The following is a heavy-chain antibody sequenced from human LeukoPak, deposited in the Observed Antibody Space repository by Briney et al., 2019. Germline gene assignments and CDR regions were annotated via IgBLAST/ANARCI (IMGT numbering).Heavy chain of an antibody. J-gene: IGHJ6*02. Sequence: GASAKVSCKASGFTFTSSAVQWVRQARGQRLEWIGWIVVGSGNTNYAQKFQERVTITRDMSTSTAYMELSSLRSEDTAVYYCAAAGYYSSTSCYGYYYYGMDVWGQRTTVTVSS. CDR2: IVVGSGNT. V-gene: IGHV1-58*01. CDR3: AAAGYYSSTSCYGYYYYGMDV. D-gene: IGHD2-2*01. CDR1: GFTFTSSA.